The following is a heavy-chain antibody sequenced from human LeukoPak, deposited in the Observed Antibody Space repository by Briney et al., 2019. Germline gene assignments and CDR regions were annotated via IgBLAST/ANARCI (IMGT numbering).Heavy chain of an antibody. J-gene: IGHJ4*02. Sequence: GSSVKVSCKASGGTFSSYAISWVRQAPGQGLEWMGGIIPTLGIANYAQKFQGRVTITADKSTSTAYMELSSLRSEDTAVYYCARGGFTYYYDSSGYFHWGQGTLVTVSS. CDR1: GGTFSSYA. CDR3: ARGGFTYYYDSSGYFH. V-gene: IGHV1-69*04. D-gene: IGHD3-22*01. CDR2: IIPTLGIA.